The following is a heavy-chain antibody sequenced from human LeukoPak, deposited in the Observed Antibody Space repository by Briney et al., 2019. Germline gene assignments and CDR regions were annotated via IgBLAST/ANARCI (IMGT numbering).Heavy chain of an antibody. CDR3: AKDPGSSGWPNNWFDP. CDR2: IYSGGST. J-gene: IGHJ5*02. V-gene: IGHV3-53*05. Sequence: GGSLRLSCAASGFTVSSNYMSWVRQAPGKGLEWVSVIYSGGSTYYADSVKGRFTISRDNSKNTLYLQMNSLRAEDTAVYYCAKDPGSSGWPNNWFDPWGQGTLVTVSS. D-gene: IGHD6-19*01. CDR1: GFTVSSNY.